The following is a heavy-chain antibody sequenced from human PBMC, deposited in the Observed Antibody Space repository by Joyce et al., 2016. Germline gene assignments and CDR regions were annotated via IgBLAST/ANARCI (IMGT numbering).Heavy chain of an antibody. J-gene: IGHJ6*04. V-gene: IGHV1-69*02. CDR1: GDTFSTHT. Sequence: QVQWVQSGAEVKKPGYSVRVSCKASGDTFSTHTINWVRQAPGQGLEWMGRIIPITGIKKYAQKFQDRVTITADKSTTTAYMELSSLTSEDTAVYYCARSYGSGSYYNPLDVWGKGTTVTVSS. D-gene: IGHD3-10*01. CDR3: ARSYGSGSYYNPLDV. CDR2: IIPITGIK.